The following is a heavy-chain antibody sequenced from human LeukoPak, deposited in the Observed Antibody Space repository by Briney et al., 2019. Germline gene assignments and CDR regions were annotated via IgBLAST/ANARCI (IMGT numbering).Heavy chain of an antibody. CDR2: IIPIFGTA. V-gene: IGHV1-69*13. CDR1: GGTFSSYA. J-gene: IGHJ4*02. Sequence: ASVKVSCKASGGTFSSYAISWVRQAPGQGLEWMGGIIPIFGTANYAQKFQGRVTITADESTSTAYMELSSLRSEDTAVYYCARGRDGYKILPFDYWGQGTLVTVSS. CDR3: ARGRDGYKILPFDY. D-gene: IGHD5-24*01.